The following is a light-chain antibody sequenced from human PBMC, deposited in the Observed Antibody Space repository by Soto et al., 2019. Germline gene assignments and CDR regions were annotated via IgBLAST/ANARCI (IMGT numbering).Light chain of an antibody. J-gene: IGKJ3*01. Sequence: EIVLTQSPGTLSLSPGERATLSCRASQSLSINSLAWYQQKPGQSPRLLVYGASTRDTGIPDRFRGSGSGTDFALTISSLEPEDFGMYYCQKYDGAPLTVGPGTKVDIK. CDR1: QSLSINS. V-gene: IGKV3-20*01. CDR3: QKYDGAPLT. CDR2: GAS.